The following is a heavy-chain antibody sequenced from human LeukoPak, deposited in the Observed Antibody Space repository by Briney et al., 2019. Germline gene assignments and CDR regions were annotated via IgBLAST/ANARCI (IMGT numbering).Heavy chain of an antibody. J-gene: IGHJ4*02. CDR1: GFTFSSYS. V-gene: IGHV3-21*01. Sequence: GGSLRLSCAASGFTFSSYSMNWVRQAPGKGLEWVSSISSSSSYIYYADSVKGRFTISRDNAKNSLYLQMNSLRAEDTAVYYCAAVPHMIGDSGYDRGDYWGQGTLVTVSS. CDR2: ISSSSSYI. D-gene: IGHD5-12*01. CDR3: AAVPHMIGDSGYDRGDY.